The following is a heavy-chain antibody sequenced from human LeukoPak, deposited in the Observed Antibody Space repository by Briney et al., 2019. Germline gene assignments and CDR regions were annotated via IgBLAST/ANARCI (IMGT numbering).Heavy chain of an antibody. V-gene: IGHV4-34*01. CDR2: INHSGST. CDR1: GGSFSGYY. D-gene: IGHD6-19*01. CDR3: ARGATLGSSGWYYFDY. J-gene: IGHJ4*02. Sequence: SETLSLTCAVYGGSFSGYYWSWIRQPPGRGLEWIGEINHSGSTNYNPSLKSRVTISVDTSKNQFSLKLSSVTAADTAVYYCARGATLGSSGWYYFDYWGQGTLVSVSS.